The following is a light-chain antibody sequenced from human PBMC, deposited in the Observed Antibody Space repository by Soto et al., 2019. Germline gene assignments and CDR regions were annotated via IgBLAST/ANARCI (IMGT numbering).Light chain of an antibody. CDR1: QSISSY. CDR2: AAS. V-gene: IGKV1-39*01. J-gene: IGKJ2*01. CDR3: RQSYSTPYT. Sequence: DIQMTQSPSSLSASVGDRVTITCRASQSISSYFNWYQQKPGKAPKLLIYAASTLQSGVPSRFSGSGSGRDFSLTISSLQPEDFATYYCRQSYSTPYTFGQGTKLEIK.